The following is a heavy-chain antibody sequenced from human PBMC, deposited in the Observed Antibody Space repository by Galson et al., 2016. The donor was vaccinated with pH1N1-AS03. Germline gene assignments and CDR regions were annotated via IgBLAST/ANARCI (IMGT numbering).Heavy chain of an antibody. CDR2: IIPIMSKT. CDR3: ATYHHNSGYALTS. J-gene: IGHJ5*02. Sequence: SVKVSCKASGGTFNSYSFTWVRQAPGQGLEWMGRIIPIMSKTDYAQKFQGRVTIAADGTSTAYMELTSLRSDGTAVYFCATYHHNSGYALTSWGQGTLVRVSS. D-gene: IGHD5-12*01. CDR1: GGTFNSYS. V-gene: IGHV1-69*11.